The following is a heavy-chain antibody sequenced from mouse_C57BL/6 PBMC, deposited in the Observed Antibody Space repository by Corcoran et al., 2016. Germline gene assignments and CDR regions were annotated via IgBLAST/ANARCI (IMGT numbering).Heavy chain of an antibody. CDR2: IYTDTGEQ. V-gene: IGHV9-1*01. CDR3: GRLY. J-gene: IGHJ2*01. Sequence: QLQLLQSGPELQKPGEPGKISCTAAGYTITEYPMHWVKQAPGKGFKWMGMIYTDTGEQTYAEEFKGRFAFSLETSASTAYLKINNLKNEDTATYFCGRLYWGQVTTLTVSS. CDR1: GYTITEYP.